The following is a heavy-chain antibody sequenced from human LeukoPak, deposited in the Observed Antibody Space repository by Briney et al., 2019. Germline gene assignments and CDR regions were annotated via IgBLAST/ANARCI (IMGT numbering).Heavy chain of an antibody. Sequence: KPSETLSLTCTVSGGPISGYFWSWIRQPPGKGLEWIGYIHDNGRTTYNPSLRSRVTISIDTSKSQFSLDTAVYYCARADWNYGWFDPWGQGTLVTVSS. V-gene: IGHV4-59*01. J-gene: IGHJ5*02. CDR2: IHDNGRT. CDR3: ARADWNYGWFDP. CDR1: GGPISGYF. D-gene: IGHD1-7*01.